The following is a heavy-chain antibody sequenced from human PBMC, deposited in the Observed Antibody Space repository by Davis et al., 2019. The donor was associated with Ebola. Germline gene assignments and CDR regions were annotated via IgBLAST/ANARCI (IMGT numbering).Heavy chain of an antibody. V-gene: IGHV1-46*01. CDR2: INPSGGST. CDR1: GYTFTSYY. Sequence: AASVKVSCKASGYTFTSYYMHWVRQAPGQGLEWMGIINPSGGSTSYAQKFQGRVTITADKSTSTAYMELSSLRSEDTAVYYCARDLLVGATSHWGQGTLVTVSS. J-gene: IGHJ4*02. CDR3: ARDLLVGATSH. D-gene: IGHD1-26*01.